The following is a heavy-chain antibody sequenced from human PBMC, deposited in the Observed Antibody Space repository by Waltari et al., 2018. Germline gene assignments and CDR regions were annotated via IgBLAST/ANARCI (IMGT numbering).Heavy chain of an antibody. CDR1: VFSFSYSW. J-gene: IGHJ4*02. D-gene: IGHD1-26*01. V-gene: IGHV3-74*01. CDR3: VRGMVRAVGFDF. CDR2: INSDGSAT. Sequence: EVQLVASGGVLVQPGGFLRLSGRASVFSFSYSWFHWVRQAPGKGLVWVSCINSDGSATCYADSVKGRFTISRDDAKNTLYLQMNSLRAEDTAVYYCVRGMVRAVGFDFWGQGTLVTVSS.